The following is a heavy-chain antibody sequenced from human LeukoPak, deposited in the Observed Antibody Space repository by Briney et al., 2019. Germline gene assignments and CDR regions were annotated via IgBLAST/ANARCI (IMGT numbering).Heavy chain of an antibody. V-gene: IGHV3-23*01. CDR2: ITGIGGMI. CDR1: GFTFRTYA. D-gene: IGHD2-8*01. CDR3: AKDLRPDGLYDVDY. Sequence: GGFLRLSCAASGFTFRTYAMNWVRQAPGKRVERVSIITGIGGMIRYAASVKGRFTISRDNSKKTVYLQMNTLRHEHTAVYYCAKDLRPDGLYDVDYWGQGTLVTVSS. J-gene: IGHJ4*02.